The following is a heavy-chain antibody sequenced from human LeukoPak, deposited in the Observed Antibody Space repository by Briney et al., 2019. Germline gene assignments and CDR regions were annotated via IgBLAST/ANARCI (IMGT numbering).Heavy chain of an antibody. J-gene: IGHJ5*02. Sequence: GGSLRLSCAASGFTLSSYGMHWVRQAPGKGLEWVAVIWYDGSNKYYADSVKGRFTISRDNSKNTLYLQMNSLRAEDTAVYYCARLARPDNWFDPWGQGTLVTVSS. CDR3: ARLARPDNWFDP. V-gene: IGHV3-33*01. D-gene: IGHD6-6*01. CDR1: GFTLSSYG. CDR2: IWYDGSNK.